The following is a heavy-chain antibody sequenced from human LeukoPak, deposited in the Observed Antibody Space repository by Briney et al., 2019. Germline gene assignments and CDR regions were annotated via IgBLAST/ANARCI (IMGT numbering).Heavy chain of an antibody. CDR2: INPKSGGT. D-gene: IGHD3-22*01. J-gene: IGHJ6*03. CDR1: GYTFIDYH. V-gene: IGHV1-2*06. CDR3: VRDIDYYDNSGFGGGYYYYYYMDV. Sequence: ASVKVSCKASGYTFIDYHLHWAPQAPGQGLEWVGRINPKSGGTNYAQKFQGRVTMTRDTSISTAYMELSSLRSDDTAVDFCVRDIDYYDNSGFGGGYYYYYYMDVWGRGTTVTVSS.